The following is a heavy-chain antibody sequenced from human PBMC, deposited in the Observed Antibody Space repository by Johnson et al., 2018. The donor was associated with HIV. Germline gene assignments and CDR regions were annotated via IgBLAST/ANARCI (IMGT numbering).Heavy chain of an antibody. CDR2: IRYDGSNK. J-gene: IGHJ3*02. CDR1: GFTFSSYS. V-gene: IGHV3-30*02. CDR3: VSSGCQRCAFDI. Sequence: QVQLVESGGGVVQPGRSLRLSCAASGFTFSSYSMHWVRQAPGKGLEWVAFIRYDGSNKYYADSVKGRFTISRDNSKNTLYVQMNRLRTEDTAVYYCVSSGCQRCAFDIWGEGTMVTVSA. D-gene: IGHD6-19*01.